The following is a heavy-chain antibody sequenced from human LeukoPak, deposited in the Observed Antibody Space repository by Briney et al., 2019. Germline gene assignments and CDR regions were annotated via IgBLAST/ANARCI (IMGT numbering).Heavy chain of an antibody. D-gene: IGHD3-3*01. CDR2: ICYSGST. CDR1: GGSISSGGYY. J-gene: IGHJ6*03. Sequence: SETLSLTCTVSGGSISSGGYYWSWIRQHPGKGLEWIGYICYSGSTYYNPSLKSRVTISVDTSKNQFSLKLSSVTAADTAVYYCARRSRTIFGVVRTYYYYMDVWGKGTTVTVSS. CDR3: ARRSRTIFGVVRTYYYYMDV. V-gene: IGHV4-31*03.